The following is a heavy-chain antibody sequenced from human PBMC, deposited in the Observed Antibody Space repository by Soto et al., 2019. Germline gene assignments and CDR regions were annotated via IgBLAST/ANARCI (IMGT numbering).Heavy chain of an antibody. J-gene: IGHJ6*03. Sequence: SETLSLTCTVSGGSISSYYWSWIRQPPGKGLEWIGSIYYSGSTNYNPSLKSRASISIDTSKNQFSLKLSSVTAADTAVYYCARGYCSCGSCYSASMDVWGKGTTVTASS. D-gene: IGHD2-15*01. CDR1: GGSISSYY. CDR2: IYYSGST. CDR3: ARGYCSCGSCYSASMDV. V-gene: IGHV4-59*01.